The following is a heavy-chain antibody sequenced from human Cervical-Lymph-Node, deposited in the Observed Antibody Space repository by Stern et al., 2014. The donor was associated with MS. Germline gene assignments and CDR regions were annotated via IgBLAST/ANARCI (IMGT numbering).Heavy chain of an antibody. CDR3: ARSPDLYESSGYSFD. CDR1: GGTLNNYA. CDR2: IIPFLGIA. V-gene: IGHV1-69*04. D-gene: IGHD3-22*01. J-gene: IGHJ4*02. Sequence: QVQLLQPGAEVKKPGSSVKVSCKASGGTLNNYAVSWVRQAPGQGLEWIGKIIPFLGIANYAPKFQGRVTLTAATTTPYREVSSLRSNNTAVYYCARSPDLYESSGYSFDWGQGTLVTVSS.